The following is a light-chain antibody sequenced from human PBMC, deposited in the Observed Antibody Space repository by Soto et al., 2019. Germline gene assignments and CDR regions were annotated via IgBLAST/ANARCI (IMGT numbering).Light chain of an antibody. CDR3: TSYAGSNIPVV. V-gene: IGLV2-8*01. CDR2: EVS. J-gene: IGLJ2*01. Sequence: QSVLTQPPSASGSPGQSVTISCTGTSSDVGGYNFVSWYQQHPGKAPKLMIYEVSKRPSGVPDRFSSSKSGNTASLTVSGLQADDEADYYCTSYAGSNIPVVFGGGTKLTVL. CDR1: SSDVGGYNF.